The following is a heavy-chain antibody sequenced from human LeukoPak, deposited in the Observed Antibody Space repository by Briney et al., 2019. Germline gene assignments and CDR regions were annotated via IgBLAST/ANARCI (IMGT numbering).Heavy chain of an antibody. V-gene: IGHV3-23*01. CDR3: AGTIAARGSDY. CDR2: ISGSGGST. D-gene: IGHD6-6*01. J-gene: IGHJ4*02. Sequence: SGGSLRLSCAASGFTFDDYAMHWVRQAPGKGLEWVSAISGSGGSTYYADSVKGRFTISRDNSKNTLYLQMNSLRAEDTAVYYCAGTIAARGSDYWGQGTLVTVSS. CDR1: GFTFDDYA.